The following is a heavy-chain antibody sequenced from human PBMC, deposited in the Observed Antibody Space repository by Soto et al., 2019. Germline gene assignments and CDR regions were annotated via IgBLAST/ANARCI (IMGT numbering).Heavy chain of an antibody. Sequence: SETLSLTCSVSSGSISSSLYYWGWIRQPPGKGLEWIGTIYSTGSTHYNPSLKSRVTISVDTSKNQFSLKLTSVTAADTAVYYGARLPYYDTPPVNFDIWGQGAMVTVSS. D-gene: IGHD3-22*01. CDR1: SGSISSSLYY. J-gene: IGHJ3*02. CDR2: IYSTGST. V-gene: IGHV4-39*01. CDR3: ARLPYYDTPPVNFDI.